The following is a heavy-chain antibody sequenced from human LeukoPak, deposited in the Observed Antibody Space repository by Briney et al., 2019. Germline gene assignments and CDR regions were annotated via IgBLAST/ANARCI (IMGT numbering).Heavy chain of an antibody. CDR2: INPNSGGT. V-gene: IGHV1-2*02. J-gene: IGHJ3*02. Sequence: ASVKVSCKASGYTFTGYYMHWVRQAPGQGLEWMGWINPNSGGTNYAQKFQGRVTMTRDTSISTAYMELSRLRSDDTAVYYCARGGSMIVVNDAFNIWGQGTMVTVSS. CDR3: ARGGSMIVVNDAFNI. CDR1: GYTFTGYY. D-gene: IGHD3-22*01.